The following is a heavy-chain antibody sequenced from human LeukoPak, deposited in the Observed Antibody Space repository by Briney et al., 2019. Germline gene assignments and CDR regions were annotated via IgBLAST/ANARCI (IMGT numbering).Heavy chain of an antibody. CDR1: GYTFTSYD. D-gene: IGHD3-3*01. V-gene: IGHV1-8*01. Sequence: ASVKVSXKASGYTFTSYDINWVRQATGQGLEWMGWMNPNSGNTGYAQKFQGRVTMTRNTSISTAYMELSSLRSEDTAVYYCARSQYDFWSGYELKVPWRYYYYYMDVWGKGTTVTVSS. J-gene: IGHJ6*03. CDR3: ARSQYDFWSGYELKVPWRYYYYYMDV. CDR2: MNPNSGNT.